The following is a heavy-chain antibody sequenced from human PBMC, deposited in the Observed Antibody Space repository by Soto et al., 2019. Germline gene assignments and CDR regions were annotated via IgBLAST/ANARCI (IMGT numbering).Heavy chain of an antibody. CDR3: ARATGADKEDY. J-gene: IGHJ4*02. CDR1: GFTFGDYW. D-gene: IGHD3-10*01. CDR2: IKQDGGEK. V-gene: IGHV3-7*04. Sequence: GGSLRLSCAVSGFTFGDYWMGWVRQAPGKGLEWVANIKQDGGEKFYVDSVKGRFTISRDNAKNSLYLQMNSLRAEDTAVYYCARATGADKEDYWGQGTLVT.